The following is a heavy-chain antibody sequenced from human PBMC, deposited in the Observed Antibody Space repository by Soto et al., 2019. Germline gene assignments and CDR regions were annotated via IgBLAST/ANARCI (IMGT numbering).Heavy chain of an antibody. V-gene: IGHV5-51*01. D-gene: IGHD6-13*01. CDR3: ARRAHSSSWDRANFFDY. CDR2: IYPGDSDT. CDR1: GYSFTIYC. J-gene: IGHJ4*02. Sequence: AGESLKSSGKGSGYSFTIYCIGWVLQMPWKGLEWMGIIYPGDSDTRYSPSFQGQVTISADKSISTAYLQWSSLKASDTAMYYCARRAHSSSWDRANFFDYWGQGTLVTVSS.